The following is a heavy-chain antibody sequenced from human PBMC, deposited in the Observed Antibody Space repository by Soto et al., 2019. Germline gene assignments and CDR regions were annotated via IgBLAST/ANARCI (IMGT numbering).Heavy chain of an antibody. Sequence: ASVKVSCKASGNTFSSYTMHWVRQAPGQRLEWMGRINAGNGNTKYSQKFQARVTITRDTTASTAYMELSSLKSEDTAVYYCARESGDIVVVPAATEDYGMDVWGQGTTVTVYS. D-gene: IGHD2-2*01. V-gene: IGHV1-3*01. CDR3: ARESGDIVVVPAATEDYGMDV. CDR2: INAGNGNT. J-gene: IGHJ6*02. CDR1: GNTFSSYT.